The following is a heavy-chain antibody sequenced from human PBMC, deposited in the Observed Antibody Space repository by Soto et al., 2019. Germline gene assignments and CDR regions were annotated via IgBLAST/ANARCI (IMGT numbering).Heavy chain of an antibody. CDR1: GYTFTSYD. Sequence: ASVRVSCKASGYTFTSYDINWVRQATGQGLEWMGWMNPNSGNTGYAQKFQGRVTMTRNTSISTAYMELSSLRSEDTAVYYCARGRYCSGGSCYFTYNWFDPWGQGTLVTVSS. D-gene: IGHD2-15*01. CDR3: ARGRYCSGGSCYFTYNWFDP. J-gene: IGHJ5*02. CDR2: MNPNSGNT. V-gene: IGHV1-8*01.